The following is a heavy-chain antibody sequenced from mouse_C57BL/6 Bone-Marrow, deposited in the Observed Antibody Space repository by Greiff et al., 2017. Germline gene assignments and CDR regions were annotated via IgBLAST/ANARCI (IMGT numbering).Heavy chain of an antibody. D-gene: IGHD2-4*01. CDR2: ISSGGSYT. Sequence: EVQGVESGGDLVKPGGSLKLSCAASGFTFSSYGLSWVRQTPDKRLEWVATISSGGSYTYYPDSVQGRFTISRDNAKNTLYLQMSSLKSEDTAMYDCARRMITTWGQGTSVTVSS. V-gene: IGHV5-6*01. CDR1: GFTFSSYG. J-gene: IGHJ4*01. CDR3: ARRMITT.